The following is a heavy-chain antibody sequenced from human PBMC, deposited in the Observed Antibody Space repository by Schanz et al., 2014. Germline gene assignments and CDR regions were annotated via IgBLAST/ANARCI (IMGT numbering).Heavy chain of an antibody. Sequence: QVQLVESGGGVVQPGGSLRLSCAASGFTFSNYGMHWVRQAPGKGLEWVAFVHYDQTNKYYGDSVKGRFTISRDNSKNTLYLQMNSLRADDTALYYCAKEFQYSNVLPEELGMDVWGQGTTVTVSS. CDR1: GFTFSNYG. J-gene: IGHJ6*02. CDR3: AKEFQYSNVLPEELGMDV. CDR2: VHYDQTNK. D-gene: IGHD3-9*01. V-gene: IGHV3-30*02.